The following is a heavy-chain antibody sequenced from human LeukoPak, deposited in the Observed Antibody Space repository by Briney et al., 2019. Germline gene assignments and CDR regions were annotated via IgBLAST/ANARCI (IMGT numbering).Heavy chain of an antibody. CDR2: INPNSGGT. J-gene: IGHJ4*02. Sequence: ASVKVSCKTSGYTFTGCYIHWVRQAPGQGLEWMGWINPNSGGTNYAQKFQGRVTMTRDTSISTAYMELSRLRSDDTAVYYCARDDDYYGSGSYYNVPFDYWGQGTLVTVSS. CDR3: ARDDDYYGSGSYYNVPFDY. CDR1: GYTFTGCY. D-gene: IGHD3-10*01. V-gene: IGHV1-2*02.